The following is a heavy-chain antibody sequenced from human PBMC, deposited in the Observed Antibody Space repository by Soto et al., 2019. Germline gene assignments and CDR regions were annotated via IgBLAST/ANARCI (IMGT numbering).Heavy chain of an antibody. J-gene: IGHJ6*03. Sequence: SETLSLTCTVSGGSISSYYWSWIRQPPGKGLEWIGYIYYSGSTNYNPSLKSRVTISVDTSKNQFSLKLSSVTAADTAVYYCARDIPPGLFNDFWSGYRGGHMDVWGKGTTVTVSS. CDR1: GGSISSYY. CDR3: ARDIPPGLFNDFWSGYRGGHMDV. CDR2: IYYSGST. D-gene: IGHD3-3*01. V-gene: IGHV4-59*01.